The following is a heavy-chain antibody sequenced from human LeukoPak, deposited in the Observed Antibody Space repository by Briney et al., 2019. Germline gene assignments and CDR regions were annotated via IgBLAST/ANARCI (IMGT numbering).Heavy chain of an antibody. CDR3: ARDLELRFLEWLEYNWFDP. Sequence: GGSLRLSCAASGFTFSSYEMNWVRQAPGKGLEWVSYISSSGSTIYYADSVKGRFTISRDNAKNSLYLQMNSLRAEDTAVYYCARDLELRFLEWLEYNWFDPWGQGTLVTVSS. CDR1: GFTFSSYE. D-gene: IGHD3-3*01. V-gene: IGHV3-48*03. J-gene: IGHJ5*02. CDR2: ISSSGSTI.